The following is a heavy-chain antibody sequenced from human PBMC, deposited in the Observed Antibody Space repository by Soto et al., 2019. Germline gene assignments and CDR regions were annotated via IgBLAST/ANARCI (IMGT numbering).Heavy chain of an antibody. J-gene: IGHJ5*02. Sequence: QVQLVQSGAEVKKPGSSVKVSCKASGGTFSSYAISWVRQAPGQGLEWMGGIIPIFGTANYAQKFQGRVTITADESTSTAYMELSSLRSEDRAVDYCARDPSHYSSGYDHSFVPWGEGTLVTVSS. CDR3: ARDPSHYSSGYDHSFVP. CDR1: GGTFSSYA. CDR2: IIPIFGTA. V-gene: IGHV1-69*01. D-gene: IGHD3-22*01.